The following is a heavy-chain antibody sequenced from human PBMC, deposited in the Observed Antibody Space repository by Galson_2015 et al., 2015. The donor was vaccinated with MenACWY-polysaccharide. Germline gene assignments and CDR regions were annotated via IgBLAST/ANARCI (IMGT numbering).Heavy chain of an antibody. CDR3: ARRVAVRPVYCFDS. CDR2: IYYTGNS. CDR1: GGSISTYY. J-gene: IGHJ4*02. D-gene: IGHD6-6*01. Sequence: ETLSLTCTVSGGSISTYYWSWIRQSPGKGLEWIGYIYYTGNSNYNPSLKSRVTISLDTSKNQFSLKLSSVTAADTAVYYCARRVAVRPVYCFDSWGQGTLVTVSS. V-gene: IGHV4-59*08.